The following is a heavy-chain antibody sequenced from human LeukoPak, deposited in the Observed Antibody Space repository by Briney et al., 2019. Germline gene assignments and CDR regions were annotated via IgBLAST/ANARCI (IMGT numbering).Heavy chain of an antibody. CDR3: ARGVLYSGYDSYFDY. J-gene: IGHJ4*02. D-gene: IGHD5-12*01. CDR2: IYDSGST. V-gene: IGHV4-30-2*01. Sequence: PSETLSLTCAVSGDSISSGDYSWSWIRQPPGKGLEWIGYIYDSGSTYYNPSLKSRATMSVDRSKNQFSLKLSSATAADTAVYYCARGVLYSGYDSYFDYWGQGTLVTVSS. CDR1: GDSISSGDYS.